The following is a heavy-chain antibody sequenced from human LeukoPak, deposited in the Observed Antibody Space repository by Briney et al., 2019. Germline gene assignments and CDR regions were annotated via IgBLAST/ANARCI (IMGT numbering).Heavy chain of an antibody. Sequence: GESLKISCKGSGYSFTSYWISWVRQMPGKGLEWMGRIDPSDSYTNYSPSLQGHVTISADKSISTAYLQWSSLKASDTAMYYCAGTTVTTYPAGMDVWGQGTTVTVSS. J-gene: IGHJ6*02. CDR3: AGTTVTTYPAGMDV. CDR2: IDPSDSYT. V-gene: IGHV5-10-1*01. CDR1: GYSFTSYW. D-gene: IGHD4-17*01.